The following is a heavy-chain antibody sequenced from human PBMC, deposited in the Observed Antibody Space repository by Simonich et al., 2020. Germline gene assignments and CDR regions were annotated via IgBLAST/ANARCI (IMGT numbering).Heavy chain of an antibody. Sequence: QLQLQESGPGLVKPSGTLSLPCTASAGSLTSMSSDWGGFRQPPGKGREWIGRLYYSGSTNYNPSLKSRVTISVDTSKNQFSLKLSSVTAADTAVYYCARHAGFAFDIWGQGTMVTVSS. CDR3: ARHAGFAFDI. D-gene: IGHD6-13*01. V-gene: IGHV4-39*01. CDR1: AGSLTSMSSD. J-gene: IGHJ3*02. CDR2: LYYSGST.